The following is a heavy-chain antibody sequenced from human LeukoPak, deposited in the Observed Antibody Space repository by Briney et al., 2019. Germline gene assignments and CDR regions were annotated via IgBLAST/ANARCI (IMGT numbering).Heavy chain of an antibody. Sequence: ASVKVSCKASGYTFTSYAMHWVRQAPGQRLEWMGWINAGNGNTKYSQKFQGGVTITRDTSASTAYMELSSLRSEDTAVYYCARDLPFCSSTSCYLYNWFDPWGQGTLVTVSS. CDR3: ARDLPFCSSTSCYLYNWFDP. D-gene: IGHD2-2*01. CDR2: INAGNGNT. J-gene: IGHJ5*02. CDR1: GYTFTSYA. V-gene: IGHV1-3*01.